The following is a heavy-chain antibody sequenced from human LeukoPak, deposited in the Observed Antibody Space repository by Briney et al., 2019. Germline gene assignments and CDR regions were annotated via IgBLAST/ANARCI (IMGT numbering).Heavy chain of an antibody. CDR3: ARDGGRGYSYGHYFDY. D-gene: IGHD5-18*01. CDR1: GFTFSSYS. Sequence: GGSLRLSCAASGFTFSSYSMTWVRQAPGKGPEWVSSISSSSSYIYYADSVKGRFTISRDNAKNSLYLQMNSLRAEDTAVYYCARDGGRGYSYGHYFDYWGQGTLVTVSS. V-gene: IGHV3-21*01. CDR2: ISSSSSYI. J-gene: IGHJ4*02.